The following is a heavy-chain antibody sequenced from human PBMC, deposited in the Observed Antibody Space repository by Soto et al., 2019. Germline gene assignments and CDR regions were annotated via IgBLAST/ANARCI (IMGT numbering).Heavy chain of an antibody. CDR1: GFTVSSNY. D-gene: IGHD6-13*01. V-gene: IGHV3-53*01. CDR3: ARSSSSWYYFIDY. CDR2: IYSGGST. Sequence: GGSLRLSCAASGFTVSSNYMSWVRQAPGKGLEWVSVIYSGGSTYYADSVKGRFTISRDNSKNTLYLQMNSLRAEDTAVYYCARSSSSWYYFIDYWGQGTLVTVSS. J-gene: IGHJ4*02.